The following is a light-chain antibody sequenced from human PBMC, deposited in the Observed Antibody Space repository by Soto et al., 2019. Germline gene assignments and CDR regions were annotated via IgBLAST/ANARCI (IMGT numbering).Light chain of an antibody. CDR3: QQYNVYPWT. J-gene: IGKJ1*01. CDR2: DAS. V-gene: IGKV1-5*01. CDR1: QSISAW. Sequence: IQMTQSPSTLSASVGDRVTLTCRASQSISAWLAWYQQKPGKAPKLLIYDASALESGVPSKFSGSGSGTQFTLTISSLQPDDFATYYCQQYNVYPWTFGQGTMVDIK.